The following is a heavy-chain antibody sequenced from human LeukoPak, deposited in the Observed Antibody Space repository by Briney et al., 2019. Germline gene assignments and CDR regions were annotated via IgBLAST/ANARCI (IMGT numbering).Heavy chain of an antibody. CDR1: GFTFSSYA. Sequence: PGGSLRLSCAASGFTFSSYAMHWVRQAPGKGLEWVAVISYDGSNKYYADSVKGQFTISRDNSKNTLYLQMNSLRAEDTAVYYCASPPVGATSWFDPWGQGTLVTVSS. D-gene: IGHD1-26*01. CDR2: ISYDGSNK. CDR3: ASPPVGATSWFDP. V-gene: IGHV3-30-3*01. J-gene: IGHJ5*02.